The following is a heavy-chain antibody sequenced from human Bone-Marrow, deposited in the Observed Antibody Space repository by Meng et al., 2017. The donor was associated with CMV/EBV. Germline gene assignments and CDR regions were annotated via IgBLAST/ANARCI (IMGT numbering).Heavy chain of an antibody. Sequence: SATLSLTCTVSGGSINSYYWSWIRQPPGKGLEWIGYIYYSGSTDYNPSLKSRVTISADTSKNQFSLKLSSVTAADTALYYCARISSSSRPNFEYWGQGKLVNVSS. CDR1: GGSINSYY. D-gene: IGHD6-6*01. CDR3: ARISSSSRPNFEY. V-gene: IGHV4-59*01. CDR2: IYYSGST. J-gene: IGHJ4*02.